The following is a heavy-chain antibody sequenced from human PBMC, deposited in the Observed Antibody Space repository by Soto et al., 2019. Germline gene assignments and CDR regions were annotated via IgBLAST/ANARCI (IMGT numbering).Heavy chain of an antibody. CDR3: AKDRNYPRDCFHY. J-gene: IGHJ4*02. D-gene: IGHD1-7*01. CDR2: ISPNGQGI. Sequence: PGGSLRLSCAASGFTLSSYGVSWVRQAPGKGLEWVSAISPNGQGIYYADSVRGRFTISRDTFKNTVFLHMDSLRAEDTAVYYCAKDRNYPRDCFHYWGQGTLVTVSS. CDR1: GFTLSSYG. V-gene: IGHV3-23*01.